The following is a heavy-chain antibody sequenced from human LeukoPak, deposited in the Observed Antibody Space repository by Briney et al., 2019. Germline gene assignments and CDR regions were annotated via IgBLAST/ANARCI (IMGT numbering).Heavy chain of an antibody. V-gene: IGHV1-2*02. J-gene: IGHJ6*03. CDR1: EYTFTGYY. CDR3: ARGKKIAARPQYFFFMDV. D-gene: IGHD6-6*01. Sequence: ASVKVSCKASEYTFTGYYIHWVRQAPGQGPECLGWINPNGGDTEYAQKFQGRVTMTRETSISTAYLELRSLRSDDTAVYYCARGKKIAARPQYFFFMDVWGKGTTVTVSS. CDR2: INPNGGDT.